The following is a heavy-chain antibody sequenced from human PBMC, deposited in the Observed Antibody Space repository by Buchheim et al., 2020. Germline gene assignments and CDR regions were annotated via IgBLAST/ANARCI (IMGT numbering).Heavy chain of an antibody. Sequence: EARRVESGGGLGQPGGSLRLSCAASGFTFSSDWMHWVRQAPGKGLVWVSRINPDGSDTTYADSVKGRFPISSDNGRNTLYLQMNSLRGEDTAIYYCTRSANFFRGMDVWGQGTT. CDR3: TRSANFFRGMDV. D-gene: IGHD2-15*01. J-gene: IGHJ6*02. CDR2: INPDGSDT. V-gene: IGHV3-74*01. CDR1: GFTFSSDW.